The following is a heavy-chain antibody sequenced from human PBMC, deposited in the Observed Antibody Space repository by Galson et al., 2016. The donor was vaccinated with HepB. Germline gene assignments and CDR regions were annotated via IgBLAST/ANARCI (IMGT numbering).Heavy chain of an antibody. Sequence: QSGAEVKKPGESLRISCKGSGCSFTTYWITWVRQMPGKGLEWMGRIDPSDSYTSYSPSFQGHVTISADKSISTAYLQWSSLKASDSAMYYCARHPTTYWFDPWGQGTLVTVSS. V-gene: IGHV5-10-1*01. CDR3: ARHPTTYWFDP. J-gene: IGHJ5*02. D-gene: IGHD4-17*01. CDR1: GCSFTTYW. CDR2: IDPSDSYT.